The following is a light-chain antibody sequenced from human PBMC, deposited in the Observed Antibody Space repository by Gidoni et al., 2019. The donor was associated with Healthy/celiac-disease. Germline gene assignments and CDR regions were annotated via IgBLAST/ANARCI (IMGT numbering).Light chain of an antibody. Sequence: EIVLTQSPATLSLSPGDRATLSCRASQSVSSYLAWYKQKPGQAPRLLSYDASNRATGIPARFSGSGSGTDCTRTSSSLEPEDFAVYYCQQRINWPPGYTFGQGTKLEIK. CDR3: QQRINWPPGYT. CDR1: QSVSSY. J-gene: IGKJ2*01. CDR2: DAS. V-gene: IGKV3-11*01.